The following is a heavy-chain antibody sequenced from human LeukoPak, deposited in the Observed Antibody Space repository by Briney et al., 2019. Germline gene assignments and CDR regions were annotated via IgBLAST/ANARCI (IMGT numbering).Heavy chain of an antibody. J-gene: IGHJ4*02. CDR2: ISSSSSYI. D-gene: IGHD2-21*02. Sequence: PGGSLRLSCAASGFTFSSYSMNWVRQAPGKGLEWVSSISSSSSYIYYADSVKGRFTISRDNAKNSLYLQMNSLRAEDTAVYYCARVRPGLLPYFDCWGQGTLVTVSS. CDR1: GFTFSSYS. CDR3: ARVRPGLLPYFDC. V-gene: IGHV3-21*01.